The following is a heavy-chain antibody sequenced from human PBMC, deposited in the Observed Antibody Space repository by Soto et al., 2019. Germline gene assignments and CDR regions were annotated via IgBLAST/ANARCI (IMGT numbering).Heavy chain of an antibody. CDR3: AHPRGFGVFDAYDF. V-gene: IGHV3-23*01. Sequence: PGGSLRLSCGVSGFTFSTYAMSWFRQAPGKGLEWVSAISGSGGNTFYADSVKGRFTISRDNSINTLYLQMNSLRTEDTAVYYCAHPRGFGVFDAYDFWGQGTMVTVSS. CDR2: ISGSGGNT. CDR1: GFTFSTYA. J-gene: IGHJ3*01. D-gene: IGHD2-15*01.